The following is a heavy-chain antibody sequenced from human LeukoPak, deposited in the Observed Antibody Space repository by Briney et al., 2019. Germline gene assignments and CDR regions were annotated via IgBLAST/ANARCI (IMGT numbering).Heavy chain of an antibody. D-gene: IGHD3-3*01. CDR1: GGTFSSYA. CDR3: ARGFWSGYYTSAFDI. CDR2: IIPIFGTA. V-gene: IGHV1-69*13. Sequence: SVKVSYKASGGTFSSYAISWVRQAPGQGLEWMGGIIPIFGTANYAQKFQGRVTITADESTSTAYMELSSLRSEDTAVYYCARGFWSGYYTSAFDIWGQGTMVTVSS. J-gene: IGHJ3*02.